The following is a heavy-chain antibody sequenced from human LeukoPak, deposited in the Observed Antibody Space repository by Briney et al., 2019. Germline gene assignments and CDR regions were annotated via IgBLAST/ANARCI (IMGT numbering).Heavy chain of an antibody. CDR1: GYTFTGYY. Sequence: ASVKVSCRASGYTFTGYYMHWVRQAPGQGLEWMGWINPNSGGTNYAQKFQGRVTMTRDTSISTAYMELSRLRSDDTAVYYCARVARYYYDSSGYYSHMDVWGKGTTVTVSS. J-gene: IGHJ6*03. V-gene: IGHV1-2*02. CDR2: INPNSGGT. D-gene: IGHD3-22*01. CDR3: ARVARYYYDSSGYYSHMDV.